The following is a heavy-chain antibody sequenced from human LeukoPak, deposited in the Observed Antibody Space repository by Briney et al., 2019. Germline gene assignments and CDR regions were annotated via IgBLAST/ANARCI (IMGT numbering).Heavy chain of an antibody. CDR1: GFTFSSYA. D-gene: IGHD6-19*01. CDR2: ISSSSSYI. J-gene: IGHJ4*02. V-gene: IGHV3-21*01. CDR3: ARGIAVAGSFDY. Sequence: PGGSLRLSCAASGFTFSSYAMHWVRQAPGKGLEWVSSISSSSSYIYYADSLKGRFTISRDNAKNSLYLQMNSLRAEDTAVYYCARGIAVAGSFDYWGQGTLVTVSS.